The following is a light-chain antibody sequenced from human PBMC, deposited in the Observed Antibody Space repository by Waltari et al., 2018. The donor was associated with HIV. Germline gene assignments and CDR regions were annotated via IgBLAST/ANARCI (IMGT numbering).Light chain of an antibody. J-gene: IGKJ2*01. CDR3: QQYNVWPPNT. V-gene: IGKV3-15*01. CDR2: AAS. Sequence: EIVLTQSPLTLSVSPGARAILYCRASQTIDTNLAWYQQKPGQAPRLLIYAASTRAPGIPPKFSGSGSGTRFTLTISSLQSEDFAVYYCQQYNVWPPNTFGQGTKVEIK. CDR1: QTIDTN.